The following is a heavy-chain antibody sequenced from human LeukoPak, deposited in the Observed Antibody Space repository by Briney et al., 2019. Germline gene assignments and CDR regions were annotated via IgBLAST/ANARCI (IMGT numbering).Heavy chain of an antibody. J-gene: IGHJ5*02. V-gene: IGHV4-30-2*01. CDR3: AREGGNWFDP. Sequence: SQTLSLTCAVSGGSISSGGYSWSWIRQPPGKGLEWIGYIYHSGSTYYNPSLKSRVTISVDRPKNQFSLKLSSVTAADTAVYYCAREGGNWFDPWGQGTLVTVSS. CDR1: GGSISSGGYS. D-gene: IGHD1-26*01. CDR2: IYHSGST.